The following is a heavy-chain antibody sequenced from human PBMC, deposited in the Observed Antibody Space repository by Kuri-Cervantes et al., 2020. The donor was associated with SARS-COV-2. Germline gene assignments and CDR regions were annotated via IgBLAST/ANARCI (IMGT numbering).Heavy chain of an antibody. V-gene: IGHV3-7*01. CDR1: GFTFSSYA. CDR3: ASAGADAFDI. CDR2: IKQDGSEK. D-gene: IGHD3-10*01. J-gene: IGHJ3*02. Sequence: GGSLRLSCAASGFTFSSYAMHWVRQAPGKGLEWVANIKQDGSEKYYVDSVKGRFTISRDNAKNSLYLQMNSLRAEDTAVYYCASAGADAFDIWGQGTMVTVSS.